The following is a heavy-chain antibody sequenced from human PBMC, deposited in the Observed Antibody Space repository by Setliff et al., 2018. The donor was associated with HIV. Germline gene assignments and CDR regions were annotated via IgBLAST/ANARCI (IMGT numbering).Heavy chain of an antibody. CDR2: IYPGDSDT. D-gene: IGHD3-10*01. Sequence: GESLKISCKGSGYSFTKYWIGWVRQMPGKGLEWMGIIYPGDSDTRYRPSFQGQVTISADKSISTAYLQWSSLKASDTAMYYCARGRFHRLHRPYSGSGSLGIQYFDYWGQGTLVTVSS. J-gene: IGHJ4*02. V-gene: IGHV5-51*01. CDR3: ARGRFHRLHRPYSGSGSLGIQYFDY. CDR1: GYSFTKYW.